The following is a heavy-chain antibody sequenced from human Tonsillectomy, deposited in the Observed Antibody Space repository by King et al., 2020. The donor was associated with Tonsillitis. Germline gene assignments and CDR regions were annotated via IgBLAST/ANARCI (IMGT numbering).Heavy chain of an antibody. CDR1: GFTFSSYV. CDR3: AKDSDYYIDN. D-gene: IGHD3-10*01. CDR2: IRFDGSNK. J-gene: IGHJ4*02. Sequence: VQLVESGGGVVQPGGSLRLSCAASGFTFSSYVMHWVRQAPGKGLEWVAFIRFDGSNKYYADSVKGRFTISRDNSKNTLYLQMNSLRAEDTAVYYCAKDSDYYIDNWGQGTLVTVSS. V-gene: IGHV3-30*02.